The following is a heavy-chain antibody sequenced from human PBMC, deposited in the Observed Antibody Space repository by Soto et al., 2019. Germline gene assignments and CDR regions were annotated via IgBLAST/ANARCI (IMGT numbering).Heavy chain of an antibody. CDR3: AGGRGFLIDY. D-gene: IGHD3-22*01. CDR2: LKKDGSEE. CDR1: GFSISSDW. Sequence: PGGSLRLSCTASGFSISSDWMNWVRQAPGKGLEWVAILKKDGSEEFYVDSVKGRFTISRDNAKNSVYLQMNSLRAEDTAVYYCAGGRGFLIDYWGRGTLVTVSS. J-gene: IGHJ4*02. V-gene: IGHV3-7*03.